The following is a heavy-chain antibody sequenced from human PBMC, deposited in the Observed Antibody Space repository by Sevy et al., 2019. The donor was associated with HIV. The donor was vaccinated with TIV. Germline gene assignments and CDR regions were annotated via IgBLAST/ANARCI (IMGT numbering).Heavy chain of an antibody. CDR2: VYHTGST. J-gene: IGHJ4*02. Sequence: SETLSLTCAVSGYSISSGYYWGWIRQSPGKGLEWIGSVYHTGSTYYNPSLKSRVNISVDTSKNHFSLKMGSVTAADTAVYYCALGAPDYYFDYWGQGTLVTVSS. V-gene: IGHV4-38-2*01. D-gene: IGHD1-26*01. CDR3: ALGAPDYYFDY. CDR1: GYSISSGYY.